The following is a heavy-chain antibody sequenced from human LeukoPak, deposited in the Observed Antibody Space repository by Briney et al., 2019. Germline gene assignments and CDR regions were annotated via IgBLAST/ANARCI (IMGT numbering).Heavy chain of an antibody. D-gene: IGHD3-3*01. Sequence: SETLSLTCAVYGGSFSGYYWSWIRQPPGKGLEWIGEINHSGSTNYNPSLKSRVTISVDTSKNQFSLKLSSVTAADTAVYYCARGMGFWSGHVVYWGQGTLVTVSS. CDR3: ARGMGFWSGHVVY. V-gene: IGHV4-34*01. CDR1: GGSFSGYY. J-gene: IGHJ4*02. CDR2: INHSGST.